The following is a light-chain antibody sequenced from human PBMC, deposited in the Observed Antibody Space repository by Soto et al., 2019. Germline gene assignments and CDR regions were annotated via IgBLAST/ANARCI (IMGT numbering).Light chain of an antibody. CDR2: AAS. CDR3: PLYDTFSWT. CDR1: QNIRSL. J-gene: IGKJ1*01. V-gene: IGKV1-5*01. Sequence: DIQMTQSPSSLSASVGDRVTITCRASQNIRSLLAWYQQKPGKAPKVLIYAASGLVTGVPPTFSGSGSGTEFTLTISSVQPDDCAAYFCPLYDTFSWTFGQGTKVDIK.